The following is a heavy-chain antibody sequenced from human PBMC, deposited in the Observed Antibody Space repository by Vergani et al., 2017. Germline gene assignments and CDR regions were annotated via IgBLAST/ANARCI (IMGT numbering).Heavy chain of an antibody. CDR3: ARGVPPNYSSSSEVGYYYYYMDV. CDR2: INTNTGNP. CDR1: GYTFTSYA. J-gene: IGHJ6*03. Sequence: QVQLVQSGSALKKPGASVKVSCKASGYTFTSYAMNWVRQAPGQGLEWMGWINTNTGNPTYAQGFTGRFVLSLDTSVSTAYLQISSLKAEDTAVYYCARGVPPNYSSSSEVGYYYYYMDVWGKGTTVTVSS. D-gene: IGHD6-6*01. V-gene: IGHV7-4-1*02.